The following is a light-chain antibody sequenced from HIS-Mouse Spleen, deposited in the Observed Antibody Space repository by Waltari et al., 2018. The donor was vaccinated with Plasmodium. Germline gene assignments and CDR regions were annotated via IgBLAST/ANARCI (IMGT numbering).Light chain of an antibody. J-gene: IGLJ2*01. CDR3: AAWDDSLNGPV. V-gene: IGLV1-44*01. Sequence: QSVLTQPPSASGNPGQRVTISCSGSSSNIGSNTVNWYQQRPGTARIRLIYSNNQRTSGDADQFLSYKSGTSASLAIRRLQSEDAADYCCAAWDDSLNGPVFGGGTKLTVL. CDR2: SNN. CDR1: SSNIGSNT.